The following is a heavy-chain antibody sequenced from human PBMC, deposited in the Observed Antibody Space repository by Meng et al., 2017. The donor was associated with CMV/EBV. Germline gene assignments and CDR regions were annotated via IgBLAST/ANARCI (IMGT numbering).Heavy chain of an antibody. CDR3: ARVIVVPAAIPLYYYYGMDV. V-gene: IGHV1-69*05. CDR1: GGTFGSYA. CDR2: IIPIFGTA. D-gene: IGHD2-2*02. J-gene: IGHJ6*02. Sequence: SVKVSCKASGGTFGSYAISWVRRAPGQGLEWMGGIIPIFGTANYAQKFQGRVTITTDESTSTAYMELSSLRSEDTAVYYCARVIVVPAAIPLYYYYGMDVWGQGTTVTVSS.